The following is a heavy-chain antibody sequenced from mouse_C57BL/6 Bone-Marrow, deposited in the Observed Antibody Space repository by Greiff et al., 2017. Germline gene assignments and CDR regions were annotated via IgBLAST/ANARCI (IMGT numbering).Heavy chain of an antibody. CDR2: IDPNSGGT. CDR3: ARPLGSPYYYAMDY. J-gene: IGHJ4*01. D-gene: IGHD1-1*01. Sequence: QQSCKASGYTFTSYWMHWVKQRPGRGLEWIGRIDPNSGGTKYNEKFKSKATLTVDKPSSTAYMQLSSLTSEDSAVYYCARPLGSPYYYAMDYWGQGTSVTVSS. V-gene: IGHV1-72*01. CDR1: GYTFTSYW.